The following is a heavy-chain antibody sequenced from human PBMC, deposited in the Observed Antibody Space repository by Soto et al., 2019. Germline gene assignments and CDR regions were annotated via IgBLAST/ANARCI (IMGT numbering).Heavy chain of an antibody. CDR1: GFSLSTSGVG. J-gene: IGHJ6*03. CDR3: AHSRASSSSWYYYYYMDV. V-gene: IGHV2-5*02. CDR2: IYWDDDK. Sequence: SGPTLVNPTQTLTLTCTFSGFSLSTSGVGVGWIRQPPGKALEWLALIYWDDDKRYSPSLKSRLTITKDTSKNQVVLTMTNMDPVDTATYYCAHSRASSSSWYYYYYMDVGGKGTTVTVSS. D-gene: IGHD6-13*01.